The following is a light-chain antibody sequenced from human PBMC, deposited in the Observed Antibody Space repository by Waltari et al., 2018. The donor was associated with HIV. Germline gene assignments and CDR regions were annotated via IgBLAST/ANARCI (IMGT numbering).Light chain of an antibody. CDR3: QQGISFPFT. CDR2: AAT. V-gene: IGKV1D-12*01. CDR1: QIINSW. Sequence: DIQMTQSPSFVSASVGDRVTLTCRASQIINSWLAWYQQKPGKAPKLLIYAATTLQRGVPSRFSGSGSGTDYSLSISGLLPEDFAVYFCQQGISFPFTFGPGTKVEMK. J-gene: IGKJ3*01.